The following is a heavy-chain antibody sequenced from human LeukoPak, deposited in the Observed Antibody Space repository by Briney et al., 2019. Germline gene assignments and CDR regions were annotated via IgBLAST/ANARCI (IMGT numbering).Heavy chain of an antibody. D-gene: IGHD5-18*01. V-gene: IGHV3-23*01. J-gene: IGHJ5*02. CDR1: GFTFSSYA. CDR3: ARDLDLRQLDP. Sequence: PGGALRLSCVASGFTFSSYAMSWVRQAPGKGLEWVSAISGSGGSTYYTDSVKGRFTISRDNSKNTLYLQMNSLRAEDTAVYYCARDLDLRQLDPWGQGTLVTVSS. CDR2: ISGSGGST.